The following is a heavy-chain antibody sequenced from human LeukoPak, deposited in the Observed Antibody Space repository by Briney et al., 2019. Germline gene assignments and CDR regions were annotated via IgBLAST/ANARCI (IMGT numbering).Heavy chain of an antibody. J-gene: IGHJ6*03. CDR2: ISWTSGSI. Sequence: PGGSLRLSCAASGFTFDDYAMHWVRQAPGKGLEWVSGISWTSGSIGYADSVKGRFTISRDISKNTLYMQMNSLRAEDTAVHYCAKRGGRYCSGGRCYSGYYMDVWGKGTTVTISS. V-gene: IGHV3-9*01. CDR3: AKRGGRYCSGGRCYSGYYMDV. D-gene: IGHD2-15*01. CDR1: GFTFDDYA.